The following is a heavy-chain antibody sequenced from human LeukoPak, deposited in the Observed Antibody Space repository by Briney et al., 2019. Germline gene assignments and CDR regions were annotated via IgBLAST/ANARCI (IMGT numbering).Heavy chain of an antibody. D-gene: IGHD6-19*01. CDR2: IYYSGST. Sequence: PSETLSLTCTVSGGSISSYYWGWIRQPPGKGLEWIGSIYYSGSTYYNPSLKSRVTISVDTSKNQFSLKLSSVTAADTAVHYCARISAVAVFGYWGQGTLVTVSS. V-gene: IGHV4-39*01. CDR3: ARISAVAVFGY. CDR1: GGSISSYY. J-gene: IGHJ4*02.